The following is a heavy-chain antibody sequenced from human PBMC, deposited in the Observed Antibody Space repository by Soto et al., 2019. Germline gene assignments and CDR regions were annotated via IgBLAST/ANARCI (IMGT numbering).Heavy chain of an antibody. D-gene: IGHD2-2*01. V-gene: IGHV1-2*02. CDR3: ARDSGYCSSTRCYDPGIDH. J-gene: IGHJ5*02. CDR2: INPNSGGT. Sequence: ASVQVSCKASGYTFTGYYMHWVRQAPGQGLEWMGWINPNSGGTNYAQKFQGRVTMTRDTSISTAYMELSRLRSDDTAVYYCARDSGYCSSTRCYDPGIDHWGQGTLVTVAS. CDR1: GYTFTGYY.